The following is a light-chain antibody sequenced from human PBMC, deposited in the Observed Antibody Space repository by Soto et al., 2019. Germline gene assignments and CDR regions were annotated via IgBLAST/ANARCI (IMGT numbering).Light chain of an antibody. CDR1: QRLLHSNGNIF. J-gene: IGKJ2*01. V-gene: IGKV2-28*01. CDR2: LGS. Sequence: VMTQSPPTLTVTPGAPASISCTSSQRLLHSNGNIFLDWYVQKPGQSPQVLIYLGSNRASGVSDRVSGSETGTDFPLKISRVEAEDVGVYYCMQALQTPYTFGQGTK. CDR3: MQALQTPYT.